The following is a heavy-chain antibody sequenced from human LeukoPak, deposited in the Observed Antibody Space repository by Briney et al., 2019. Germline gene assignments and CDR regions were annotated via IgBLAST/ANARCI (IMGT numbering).Heavy chain of an antibody. J-gene: IGHJ4*02. CDR2: ISYDGSKE. V-gene: IGHV3-30*04. CDR1: GFSFSSYA. Sequence: GGSMRLSCAASGFSFSSYAMHWARQAPGKGLEWVAVISYDGSKEYYTDSVKGRFTICRDNSKNTLYLEMNSLRNEDTAVYYCASADFYGSGSYYSGSCDYWGQGTLVTVSS. D-gene: IGHD3-10*01. CDR3: ASADFYGSGSYYSGSCDY.